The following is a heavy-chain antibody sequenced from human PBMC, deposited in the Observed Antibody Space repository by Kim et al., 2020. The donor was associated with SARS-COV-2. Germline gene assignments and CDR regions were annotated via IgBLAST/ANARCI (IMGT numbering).Heavy chain of an antibody. Sequence: GGSLRLSCAASGFVFTGWAMTWVRQAPGKGLEWVSGISGSGSSRYYADSVKGRFTISKDNSKNTVFLQMNGLRGEDTAIYYCAKGYFEDSLGYGVRRGPLDCWGQGTLVTVSS. J-gene: IGHJ4*02. CDR3: AKGYFEDSLGYGVRRGPLDC. CDR2: ISGSGSSR. V-gene: IGHV3-23*01. D-gene: IGHD3-9*01. CDR1: GFVFTGWA.